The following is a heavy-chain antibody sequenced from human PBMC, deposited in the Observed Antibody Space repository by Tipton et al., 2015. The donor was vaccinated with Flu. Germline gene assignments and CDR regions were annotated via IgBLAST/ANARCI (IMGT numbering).Heavy chain of an antibody. J-gene: IGHJ5*02. CDR2: ISYSGNT. D-gene: IGHD2-15*01. CDR3: AREGYKSRGHL. Sequence: LRLSCTVSGDSISGSSHYWGWIRQPPGKGLEWIGSISYSGNTYYNSSLKSRVTISVDASKNKFSLKLTSVTAADTAVYYCAREGYKSRGHLWGQGTLVTVSS. V-gene: IGHV4-39*02. CDR1: GDSISGSSHY.